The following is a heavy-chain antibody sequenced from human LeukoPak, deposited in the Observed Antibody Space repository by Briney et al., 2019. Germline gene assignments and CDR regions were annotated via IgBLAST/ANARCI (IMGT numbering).Heavy chain of an antibody. CDR3: AKAHTFTMIVGFGY. V-gene: IGHV3-23*01. CDR1: GFTFSSYA. CDR2: ISGSGGST. J-gene: IGHJ4*02. Sequence: PGGSLRLSCAASGFTFSSYAVSWVRQAPGKGLEWVSAISGSGGSTYYADSVKGRFTISRDNSKNTLYLQMNSLRAEDTAVYYCAKAHTFTMIVGFGYWGQGTLVTVSS. D-gene: IGHD3-22*01.